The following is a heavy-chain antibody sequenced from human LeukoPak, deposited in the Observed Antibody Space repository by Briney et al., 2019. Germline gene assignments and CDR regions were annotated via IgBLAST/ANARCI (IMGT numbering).Heavy chain of an antibody. Sequence: SQTLSLTCTVSGGSISSGGYYWSWIRQHPGKGLEWIGYIYYSGSTYYNPSLKSRVTISVDTSKNQFSLKLSSVTAADTAVYYCAREGGDGYNPFDYWGQGTLVTVSS. V-gene: IGHV4-31*03. J-gene: IGHJ4*02. CDR2: IYYSGST. CDR3: AREGGDGYNPFDY. CDR1: GGSISSGGYY. D-gene: IGHD5-24*01.